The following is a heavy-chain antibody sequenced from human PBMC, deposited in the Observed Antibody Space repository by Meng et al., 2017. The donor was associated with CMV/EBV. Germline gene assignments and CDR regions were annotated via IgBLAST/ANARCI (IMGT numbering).Heavy chain of an antibody. CDR2: IVVGSGNT. CDR3: ARVLGGSYLFDY. Sequence: SVKVSCKASGFTFTSSAVQWVRQARGQRLEWIGWIVVGSGNTNYAQKFQERVTITRDMSTSTAYMELSSLRSEDTAVYYCARVLGGSYLFDYWGQGTLVTVSS. D-gene: IGHD1-26*01. J-gene: IGHJ4*02. V-gene: IGHV1-58*01. CDR1: GFTFTSSA.